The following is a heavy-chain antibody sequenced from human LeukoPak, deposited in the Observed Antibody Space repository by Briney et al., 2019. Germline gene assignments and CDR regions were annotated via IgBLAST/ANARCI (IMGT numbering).Heavy chain of an antibody. J-gene: IGHJ4*02. CDR2: IWYDGSNK. Sequence: GGSLRLSCAASGFTFSSYGMHWVRQAPGKGLEWVAVIWYDGSNKYYADSVKGRFTISRDNSKNTLYLQMNSLRAEDTAVYYCAKGTGGSGSYYYPDYWGQGTLVTVSS. V-gene: IGHV3-33*06. CDR1: GFTFSSYG. D-gene: IGHD3-10*01. CDR3: AKGTGGSGSYYYPDY.